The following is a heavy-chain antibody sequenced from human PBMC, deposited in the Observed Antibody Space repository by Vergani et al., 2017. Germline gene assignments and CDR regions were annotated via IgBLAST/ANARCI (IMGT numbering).Heavy chain of an antibody. D-gene: IGHD2-15*01. J-gene: IGHJ4*02. CDR3: ARDTLNAIDY. Sequence: QVQLQQWGAGLLKPSETLSLTCAVYGGSFSGYYWSWIRQPPGKGLEWIGEINHSGSTNYNPSLKSRVTISVDTSKNQFSLKLSSVTAADTAVYYCARDTLNAIDYWGQGTLVTVSS. V-gene: IGHV4-34*01. CDR2: INHSGST. CDR1: GGSFSGYY.